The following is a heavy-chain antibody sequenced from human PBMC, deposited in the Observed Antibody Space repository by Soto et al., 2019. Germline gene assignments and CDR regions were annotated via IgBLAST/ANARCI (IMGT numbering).Heavy chain of an antibody. CDR1: GYTFTNYD. CDR2: MTPIRGDT. D-gene: IGHD3-10*01. J-gene: IGHJ4*02. V-gene: IGHV1-8*02. CDR3: ARDLYKTGSFDH. Sequence: QVQLVQSGAEVKKPGASVKVSCKASGYTFTNYDINWVRRATGQGLERVGWMTPIRGDTGYAPYFQARVTSTRATPRSPAYLEPSSPTSEDTAVYYWARDLYKTGSFDHWGQGTLVTVSS.